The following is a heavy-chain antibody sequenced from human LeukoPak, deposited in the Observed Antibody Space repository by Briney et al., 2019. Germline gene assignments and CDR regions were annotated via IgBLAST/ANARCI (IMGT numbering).Heavy chain of an antibody. Sequence: SETLSLTCTISGDSIINYYWTWIRQPAGKGLEWIGRIYSSGVTNYNPSLKCRVTLSVDTSKNHLSLEMNSVTAADTAVYYCARGPGSATAEAFDIWGQGTMVTVSS. CDR2: IYSSGVT. J-gene: IGHJ3*02. CDR1: GDSIINYY. D-gene: IGHD6-25*01. CDR3: ARGPGSATAEAFDI. V-gene: IGHV4-4*07.